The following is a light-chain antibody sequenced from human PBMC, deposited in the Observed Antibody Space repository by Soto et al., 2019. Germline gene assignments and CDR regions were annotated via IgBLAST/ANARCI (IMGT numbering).Light chain of an antibody. CDR1: QSVSSTY. CDR2: GAS. Sequence: LKISPGAVCIYTRYRSTLTCMASQSVSSTYLAWYQQRPGQAPGLLLYGASNRASGIPDRFSGSGSGTDFTLTISRLETEDFAVYYCQQYGSSGPFRQGTKV. V-gene: IGKV3-20*01. J-gene: IGKJ1*01. CDR3: QQYGSSGP.